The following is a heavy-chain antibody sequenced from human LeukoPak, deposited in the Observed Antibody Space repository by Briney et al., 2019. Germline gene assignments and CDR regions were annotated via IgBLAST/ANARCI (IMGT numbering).Heavy chain of an antibody. Sequence: GGSLRLSCAASGFTYSRYWMSWVRQAPGKGLEWVANIRDDGSDKYYVDSVKGRFTISRDNAKNSLYLQMNSLRAEDTAVYYCARGQDWNHDYWGQGTLVTVSS. J-gene: IGHJ4*02. CDR1: GFTYSRYW. D-gene: IGHD1-1*01. CDR3: ARGQDWNHDY. V-gene: IGHV3-7*01. CDR2: IRDDGSDK.